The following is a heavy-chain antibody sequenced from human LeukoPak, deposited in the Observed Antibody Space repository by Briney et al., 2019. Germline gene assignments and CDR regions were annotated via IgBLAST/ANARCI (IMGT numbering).Heavy chain of an antibody. CDR2: TNQDENEK. V-gene: IGHV3-7*01. J-gene: IGHJ4*02. Sequence: PGGSLRLSCAASGFPFDNYWITWVRQAPGKGLEWVANTNQDENEKYYLDSVKGRSTISRDNAETSLFLQMTSLRVEDTAIYYCARGLYCSGRRSLMAHWGPGTLVAVSS. CDR3: ARGLYCSGRRSLMAH. D-gene: IGHD3-10*01. CDR1: GFPFDNYW.